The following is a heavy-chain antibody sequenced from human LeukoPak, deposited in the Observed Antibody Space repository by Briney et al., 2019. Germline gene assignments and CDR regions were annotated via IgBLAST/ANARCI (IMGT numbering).Heavy chain of an antibody. D-gene: IGHD6-19*01. CDR3: ARSVAKRYYYYYMDV. Sequence: EGSLRLSCAASGFTFSSYEMNWVRQAPGKGLEWVSYISSSGSTIYYADSVKGRFTISRDNAKNSLYLQMNSLRAEDTAVYYCARSVAKRYYYYYMDVWGKGTTVTVSS. CDR1: GFTFSSYE. V-gene: IGHV3-48*03. CDR2: ISSSGSTI. J-gene: IGHJ6*03.